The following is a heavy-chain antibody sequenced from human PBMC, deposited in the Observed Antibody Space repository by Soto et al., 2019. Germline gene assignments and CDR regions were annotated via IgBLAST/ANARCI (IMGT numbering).Heavy chain of an antibody. CDR2: ISWNSGSI. CDR1: GFTFDDYA. D-gene: IGHD6-6*01. CDR3: AKDKAARSYYYYMDV. Sequence: PGGSLRLSCAASGFTFDDYAMHWVRQAPGKGLEWVSGISWNSGSIGYADSVKGRFTISRDNAKNSLYLQMNSLRAEDTALYYCAKDKAARSYYYYMDVWGKATTVTVSS. J-gene: IGHJ6*03. V-gene: IGHV3-9*01.